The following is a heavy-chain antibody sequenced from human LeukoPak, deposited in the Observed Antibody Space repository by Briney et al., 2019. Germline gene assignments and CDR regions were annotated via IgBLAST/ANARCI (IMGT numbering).Heavy chain of an antibody. D-gene: IGHD3-22*01. CDR1: GGSFRGYY. CDR3: ARRRSGGYYYDSSGYYDY. J-gene: IGHJ4*02. CDR2: IKRRGRT. Sequence: SETLSLTCAVYGGSFRGYYWSGIRQPPGGGVEWIGEIKRRGRTNYNPSLERRVTISVDTSKNQFSLKLSSVTAADTAVYYCARRRSGGYYYDSSGYYDYWGQGTLVTVSS. V-gene: IGHV4-34*01.